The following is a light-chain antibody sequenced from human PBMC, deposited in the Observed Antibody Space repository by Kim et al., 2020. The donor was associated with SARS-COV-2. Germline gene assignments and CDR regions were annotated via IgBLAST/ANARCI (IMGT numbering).Light chain of an antibody. CDR1: GSNVGRTY. Sequence: RATNSCSVRGSNVGRTYVYSYRQHPRTAHKLLICTNTQRPPGVPDRFSGSKSGASASLAISGLRSEDEAEYYCAAWDDSLSGPGVFGGGTQLTVL. CDR3: AAWDDSLSGPGV. CDR2: TNT. V-gene: IGLV1-47*01. J-gene: IGLJ3*02.